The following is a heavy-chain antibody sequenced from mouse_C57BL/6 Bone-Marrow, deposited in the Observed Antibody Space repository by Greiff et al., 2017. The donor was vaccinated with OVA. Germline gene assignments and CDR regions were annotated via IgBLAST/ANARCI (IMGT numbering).Heavy chain of an antibody. V-gene: IGHV3-6*01. CDR1: GYSITSGYY. J-gene: IGHJ2*01. Sequence: EVKLMESGPGLVKPSQSLSLTCSVTGYSITSGYYWNWIRQFPGNKLEWMGYISYDGSNNYNPSLKNRISITRDTSKNQFFLKLNSVTTEDTATYYCARWIYYGRDFDYWGQGTTLTVSS. CDR3: ARWIYYGRDFDY. D-gene: IGHD1-1*01. CDR2: ISYDGSN.